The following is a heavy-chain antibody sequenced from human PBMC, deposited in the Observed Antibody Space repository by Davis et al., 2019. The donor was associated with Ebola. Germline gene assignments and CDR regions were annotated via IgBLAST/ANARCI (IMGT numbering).Heavy chain of an antibody. J-gene: IGHJ4*02. Sequence: AASVKVSCKASGGTFSSYAISWVRQAPGQGLEWMGGIIPIFGTANYAQKFQGRVTITADESTSTAYMELSSLRSEDTAVYYCARVGSSWSYFDYWGQGTLVTVSS. D-gene: IGHD2-15*01. CDR1: GGTFSSYA. CDR2: IIPIFGTA. CDR3: ARVGSSWSYFDY. V-gene: IGHV1-69*13.